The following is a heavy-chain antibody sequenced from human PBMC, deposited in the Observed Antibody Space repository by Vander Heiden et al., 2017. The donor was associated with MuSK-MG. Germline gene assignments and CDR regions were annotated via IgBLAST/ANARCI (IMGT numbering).Heavy chain of an antibody. CDR1: GGPISSYY. D-gene: IGHD3-3*01. J-gene: IGHJ4*02. CDR3: ARDRGIFGVDH. CDR2: IFTSWTT. V-gene: IGHV4-4*07. Sequence: QVQLQESGPGLVKPSETLSLICIVSGGPISSYYWSWIRQPAGKVLVWIGRIFTSWTTNDNPSLKSRVTMSVDTSKNQFSLMLSSVTAADTAVYYCARDRGIFGVDHWGQGTLVTVSS.